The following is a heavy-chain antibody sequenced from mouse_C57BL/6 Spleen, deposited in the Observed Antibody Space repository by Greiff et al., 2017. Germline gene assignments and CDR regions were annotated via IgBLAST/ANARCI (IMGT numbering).Heavy chain of an antibody. CDR3: ARRGNGPYWYFDV. J-gene: IGHJ1*03. CDR1: GYTFTSYW. CDR2: IHPNSVST. Sequence: VQLQQSGAELVKPGASVKLSCKASGYTFTSYWMHWVKQRPGQGLEWIGMIHPNSVSTNYNEKFKSKATLTLDKSSSTAYMQLSSLTSEDSAVYYCARRGNGPYWYFDVWGTGTTVTVSS. V-gene: IGHV1-64*01.